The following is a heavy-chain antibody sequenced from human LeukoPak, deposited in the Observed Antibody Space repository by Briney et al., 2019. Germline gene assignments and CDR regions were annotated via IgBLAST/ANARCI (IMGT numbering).Heavy chain of an antibody. Sequence: PSETLSLTCAVYGGSFSGYYWSWIRQPPGKGLEWIGEINHSGSTNYNPSLKSRVTISVDTSKNQISLKLSSVTAADTAVYYCARGLWFREYYFDYWGQGTLVTVSS. CDR3: ARGLWFREYYFDY. CDR2: INHSGST. CDR1: GGSFSGYY. J-gene: IGHJ4*02. V-gene: IGHV4-34*01. D-gene: IGHD3-10*01.